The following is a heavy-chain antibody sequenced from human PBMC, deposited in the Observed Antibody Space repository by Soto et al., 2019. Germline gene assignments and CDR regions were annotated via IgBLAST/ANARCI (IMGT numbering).Heavy chain of an antibody. Sequence: SQTLSLTCAISGDSVSSNSVTWNWIRQSPSRGLEWLGRTYYRSKWYNDYAVSVRSRITINPDTSKNQFSLQLNSVTPEDTAVYFCACAHCGGYYCHFDYWGQGSLVIVSA. D-gene: IGHD2-21*01. J-gene: IGHJ4*02. CDR3: ACAHCGGYYCHFDY. V-gene: IGHV6-1*01. CDR1: GDSVSSNSVT. CDR2: TYYRSKWYN.